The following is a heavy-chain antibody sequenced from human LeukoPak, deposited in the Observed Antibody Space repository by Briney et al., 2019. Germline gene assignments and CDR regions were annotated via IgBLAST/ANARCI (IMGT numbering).Heavy chain of an antibody. V-gene: IGHV3-21*01. CDR1: GFTFSSYS. J-gene: IGHJ4*02. CDR3: ARDFWGELSHYFDY. D-gene: IGHD3-16*02. Sequence: KSGGSLRLSCAASGFTFSSYSMNWVRQAPGKGLEWVSSISSSSSYIYYADSVKGRFTISRDNAKNSLYLQMNSLRAEDTAVYYCARDFWGELSHYFDYWGQGTLVTVSS. CDR2: ISSSSSYI.